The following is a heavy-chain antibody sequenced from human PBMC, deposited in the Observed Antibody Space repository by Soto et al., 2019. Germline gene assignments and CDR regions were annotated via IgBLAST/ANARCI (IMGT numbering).Heavy chain of an antibody. J-gene: IGHJ4*02. CDR1: GYTFTSYD. CDR3: ARGNFWNYDFWSGYQNEVDY. Sequence: AASVKVSCKASGYTFTSYDINWVRQATGQGLEWMGWMNPNSGNTGYAQKFQGRVTMTRNTSISTAYMELSSLRSEDTAVYYCARGNFWNYDFWSGYQNEVDYWGQGTLVTVSS. V-gene: IGHV1-8*01. D-gene: IGHD3-3*01. CDR2: MNPNSGNT.